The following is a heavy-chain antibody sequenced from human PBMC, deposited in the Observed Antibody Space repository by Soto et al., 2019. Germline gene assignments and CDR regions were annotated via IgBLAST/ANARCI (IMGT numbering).Heavy chain of an antibody. D-gene: IGHD3-16*01. Sequence: GGSLRLSCAASGFTFSSYAMHWVRQAPGKGMEHVSSISLDGTNTYYGDSVKGGFTISRDNSKNTVYLQMGSLRAEDTAVYYCARGKGCTNATGYYDYHFDYSTEGALVPVSS. V-gene: IGHV3-64*02. J-gene: IGHJ4*02. CDR1: GFTFSSYA. CDR2: ISLDGTNT. CDR3: ARGKGCTNATGYYDYHFDY.